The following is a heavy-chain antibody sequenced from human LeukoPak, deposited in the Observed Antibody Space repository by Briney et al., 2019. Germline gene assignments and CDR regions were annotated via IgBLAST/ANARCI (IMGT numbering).Heavy chain of an antibody. V-gene: IGHV3-7*04. CDR1: GFSFTNFW. Sequence: GGSLRLSCAVSGFSFTNFWMSWVRQAPGRGLEWVANIHPEGNEKYHVESVKGRLTISRDNTKNLLFLQMNGLRVEDTAVYYCARGDAFSGDHWGQGTLVTVSS. J-gene: IGHJ4*02. CDR3: ARGDAFSGDH. CDR2: IHPEGNEK.